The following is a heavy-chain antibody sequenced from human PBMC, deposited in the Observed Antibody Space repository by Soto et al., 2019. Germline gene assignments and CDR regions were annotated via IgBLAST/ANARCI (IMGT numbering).Heavy chain of an antibody. Sequence: QVQLVESGGGVVQPGRSLRLSCAASGFTFSSYGMHWVRQAPGKGLEWVAVISYDGSNKYYADSVKGRFTISRDNSKNTLYLQMNSLRAEDTAVYYCAKDGTTEGELYHYGMDVWGQGTTVTVSS. V-gene: IGHV3-30*18. CDR1: GFTFSSYG. D-gene: IGHD1-26*01. J-gene: IGHJ6*02. CDR2: ISYDGSNK. CDR3: AKDGTTEGELYHYGMDV.